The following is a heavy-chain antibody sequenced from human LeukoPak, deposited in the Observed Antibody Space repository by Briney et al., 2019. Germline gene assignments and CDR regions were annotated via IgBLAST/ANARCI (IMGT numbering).Heavy chain of an antibody. CDR2: IIPIFGTA. Sequence: SVKVSCKASGGTFSSYAISWVRQAPGQGPEWMGGIIPIFGTANYAQKFQGRVTITTDESTSTAYMELSSLRSEDTAVYYCARMGCSSTSCYTDLGYMDVWGKGTTVTVSS. CDR3: ARMGCSSTSCYTDLGYMDV. V-gene: IGHV1-69*05. CDR1: GGTFSSYA. D-gene: IGHD2-2*02. J-gene: IGHJ6*03.